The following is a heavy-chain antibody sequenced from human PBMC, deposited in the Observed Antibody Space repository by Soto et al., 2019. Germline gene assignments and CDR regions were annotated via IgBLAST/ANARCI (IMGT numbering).Heavy chain of an antibody. Sequence: ASVKVSCKASGYTFTSYAMHWVRQAPGQRLEWMGWINAGNGNTKYSQKFQGRVTITRDTSASTAYMELSSLRSEDTAVYYCARETYYDILTTWFDPWGQGTLVTVSS. D-gene: IGHD3-9*01. CDR3: ARETYYDILTTWFDP. J-gene: IGHJ5*02. V-gene: IGHV1-3*01. CDR2: INAGNGNT. CDR1: GYTFTSYA.